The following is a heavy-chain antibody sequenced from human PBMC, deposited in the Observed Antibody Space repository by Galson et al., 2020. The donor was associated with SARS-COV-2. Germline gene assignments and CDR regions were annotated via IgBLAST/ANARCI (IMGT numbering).Heavy chain of an antibody. J-gene: IGHJ6*02. CDR2: IYYSGST. Sequence: ETSETLSLTCTVSGGSITSGGYYWSWIRQHPGKGLEWIGYIYYSGSTYYNPSLKSRVTISVDTSKNQFSLKLSSVTAADTAVYYCARGEAGGNRYYYYYYGMDVWGQGTTVTVS. D-gene: IGHD3-16*01. CDR1: GGSITSGGYY. V-gene: IGHV4-31*03. CDR3: ARGEAGGNRYYYYYYGMDV.